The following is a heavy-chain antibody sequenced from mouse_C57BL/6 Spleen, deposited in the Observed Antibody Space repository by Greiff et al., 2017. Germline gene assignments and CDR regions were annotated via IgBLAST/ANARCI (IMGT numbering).Heavy chain of an antibody. Sequence: DVMLVESGGGLVKPGGSLKLSCAASGFTFSDYGMHWVRQAPEKGLEWVAYISSGSSTIYYADTVKGRFTISRDNAKNTLFLQMTSLRSEDTAMYYCARTAYYGSSLYFDYWGQGTTLTVSS. J-gene: IGHJ2*01. CDR2: ISSGSSTI. CDR1: GFTFSDYG. D-gene: IGHD1-1*01. V-gene: IGHV5-17*01. CDR3: ARTAYYGSSLYFDY.